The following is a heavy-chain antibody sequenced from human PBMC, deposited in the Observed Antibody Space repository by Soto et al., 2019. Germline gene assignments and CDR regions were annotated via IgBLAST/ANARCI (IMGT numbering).Heavy chain of an antibody. CDR3: ATGGTTSWRIPPRRLDY. Sequence: SETLSLTCAVYGGSFSGYYWSWIHQPPEKGPEWIGEINHSGSTNYNPSLKSRVTISVDTSKNQFSLKLSSVTAADTAVYYCATGGTTSWRIPPRRLDYWGQGTLVTVSS. J-gene: IGHJ4*02. V-gene: IGHV4-34*01. D-gene: IGHD2-2*01. CDR2: INHSGST. CDR1: GGSFSGYY.